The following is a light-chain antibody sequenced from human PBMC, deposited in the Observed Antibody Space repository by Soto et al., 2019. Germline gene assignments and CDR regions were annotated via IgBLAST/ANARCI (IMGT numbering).Light chain of an antibody. CDR3: QQYGDSPPYT. J-gene: IGKJ2*01. Sequence: EIVLTQSPGTLSLSPGERATLSCRASQSVSSNYLAWYQQKPGQAPRLLIYGASSRATGIPDRFSGSGSGTDFTITISRLEPEDFAVYYCQQYGDSPPYTFGQGTKLEIK. V-gene: IGKV3-20*01. CDR1: QSVSSNY. CDR2: GAS.